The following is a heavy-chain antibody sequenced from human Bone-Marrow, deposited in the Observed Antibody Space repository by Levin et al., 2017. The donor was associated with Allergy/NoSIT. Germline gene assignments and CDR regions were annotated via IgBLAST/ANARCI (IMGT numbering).Heavy chain of an antibody. CDR1: GFTFSTYA. CDR2: ISGSIGST. V-gene: IGHV3-23*01. CDR3: VKSGGDGFWGDYGGS. J-gene: IGHJ5*02. Sequence: GESLKISCAASGFTFSTYAMNWVRQAPGKGLEWVSVISGSIGSTFYADSVKGRFTISRDNSKNTLFLQLKSLRADDTAVYHCVKSGGDGFWGDYGGSWGQGTLVTVSS. D-gene: IGHD3-3*01.